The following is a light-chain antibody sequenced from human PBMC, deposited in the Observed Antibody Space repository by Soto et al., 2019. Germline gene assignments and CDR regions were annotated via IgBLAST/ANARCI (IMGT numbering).Light chain of an antibody. CDR3: SSYAGSNHYV. Sequence: QSALTQPPSASGSPGQSVTISCTGTSSDIGGYNFVSWYQHHPGKAPKLMIYEISKRPSGVPARFSGSKSGNTASLTVSGLQGEDEADYYCSSYAGSNHYVFGTGTKLTVL. CDR1: SSDIGGYNF. V-gene: IGLV2-8*01. CDR2: EIS. J-gene: IGLJ1*01.